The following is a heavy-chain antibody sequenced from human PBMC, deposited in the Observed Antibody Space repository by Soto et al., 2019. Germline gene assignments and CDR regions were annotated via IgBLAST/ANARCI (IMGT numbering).Heavy chain of an antibody. CDR2: MYFGGSF. Sequence: QMQLQASGPGLVKPSETLSLTCNVSGASVSHGYWSWIRQPPGKGLEWIGFMYFGGSFNYNPSLTSRATRSVETSKYQCSMKLTSVTASDTAVYYCARSYYDSTGFAVDPWGQGTLVTVSS. D-gene: IGHD3-22*01. V-gene: IGHV4-59*02. J-gene: IGHJ5*02. CDR3: ARSYYDSTGFAVDP. CDR1: GASVSHGY.